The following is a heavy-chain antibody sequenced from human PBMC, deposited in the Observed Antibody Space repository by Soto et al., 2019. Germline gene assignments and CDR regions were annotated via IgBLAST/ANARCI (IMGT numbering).Heavy chain of an antibody. J-gene: IGHJ4*02. V-gene: IGHV4-59*01. Sequence: SETLSLTCTVSGGSISSYYWSWIRQPPGKGLEWIGYIYYSGSTNYDPSLKSRVTISVDTSKNQFSLKLSSVTAADTAVYYCAVAVYGSGCYYFDYWGQGTLVTVSS. D-gene: IGHD3-10*01. CDR2: IYYSGST. CDR3: AVAVYGSGCYYFDY. CDR1: GGSISSYY.